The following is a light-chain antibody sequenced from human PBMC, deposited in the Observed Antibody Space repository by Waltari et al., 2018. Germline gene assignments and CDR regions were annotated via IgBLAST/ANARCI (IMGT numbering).Light chain of an antibody. CDR1: SSDVGAYNY. CDR2: DVS. Sequence: QSALTQPRSVSGSPGQSVTIPCTGTSSDVGAYNYVSWYQQHPGKAPKLMIYDVSRRPSGVPDRFSGSKSVNTASLTISGLQAEDEADYYCCSYAGRYSYVFGTGTKVTVL. J-gene: IGLJ1*01. CDR3: CSYAGRYSYV. V-gene: IGLV2-11*01.